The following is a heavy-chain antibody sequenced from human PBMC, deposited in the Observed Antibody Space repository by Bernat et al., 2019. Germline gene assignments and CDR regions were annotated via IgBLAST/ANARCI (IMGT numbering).Heavy chain of an antibody. V-gene: IGHV5-51*01. CDR3: ARSSRWTEKQHLGYNWFDP. J-gene: IGHJ5*02. CDR2: IYPGDSDT. D-gene: IGHD6-13*01. Sequence: EVQLVQSGAEVKKPGESLKISCKGSGYSFTSYWIGWVRQMPGKGLEWMGIIYPGDSDTRYSPSFQGKVTISADKSISTAYLQWSSLKASDTAMYFCARSSRWTEKQHLGYNWFDPWGQGTLVTVSS. CDR1: GYSFTSYW.